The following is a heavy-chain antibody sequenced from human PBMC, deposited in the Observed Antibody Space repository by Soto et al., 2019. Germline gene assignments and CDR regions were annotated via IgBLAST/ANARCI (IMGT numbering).Heavy chain of an antibody. V-gene: IGHV6-1*01. CDR2: TYYRSKWYN. Sequence: SHTLSLTCAXSGDSVSSNSAALNSIIESPSRGLEWLGRTYYRSKWYNDYAVSVKSRITINPDTSKNQFSLQLNSVTPEDTAVYYCARSPKSPYYYYYYMDVWGKGTTVTVSS. J-gene: IGHJ6*03. CDR1: GDSVSSNSAA. CDR3: ARSPKSPYYYYYYMDV.